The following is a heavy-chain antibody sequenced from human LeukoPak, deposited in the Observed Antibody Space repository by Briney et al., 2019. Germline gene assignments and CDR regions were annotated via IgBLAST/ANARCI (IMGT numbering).Heavy chain of an antibody. CDR2: ISYDGSNK. V-gene: IGHV3-30-3*01. CDR1: GFTFSSYA. CDR3: ARDGTAMVTESFFDY. D-gene: IGHD5-18*01. J-gene: IGHJ4*02. Sequence: PGGSLRLSCAASGFTFSSYAMHWVRQAPGKGLEWVAVISYDGSNKYYADSVKGRFTISRDNSKNTLYLQMNSLRAEDTAVYYCARDGTAMVTESFFDYWGQGTLVTVSS.